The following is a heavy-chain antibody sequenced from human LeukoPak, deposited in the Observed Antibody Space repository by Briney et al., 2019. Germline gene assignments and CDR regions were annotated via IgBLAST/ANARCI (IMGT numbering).Heavy chain of an antibody. CDR1: GASVNDYF. CDR2: VHHTFSS. V-gene: IGHV4-59*02. CDR3: AYYSVLGRTFDY. Sequence: SETLSLTCTVSGASVNDYFWSWIRQPPGKGLEWIGNVHHTFSSNFSPSLKSRVTISMDTSKSQVSLRLSSVTAADTAVYYCAYYSVLGRTFDYWGQGTLVTVFS. J-gene: IGHJ4*02. D-gene: IGHD4-11*01.